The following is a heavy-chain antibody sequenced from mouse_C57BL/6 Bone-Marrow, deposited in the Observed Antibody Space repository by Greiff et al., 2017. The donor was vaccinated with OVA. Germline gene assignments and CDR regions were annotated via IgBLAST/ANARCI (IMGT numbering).Heavy chain of an antibody. D-gene: IGHD1-1*01. CDR1: GFSFNTYA. CDR2: IRSKSNNYAT. V-gene: IGHV10-1*01. CDR3: VSFTTVGATDY. J-gene: IGHJ4*01. Sequence: EVQLVESGGGLVQPKGSLKLSCAASGFSFNTYAMNWVRQAPGKGLEWVARIRSKSNNYATYYADSVKDRFTISRDDSESMLYLQMNNLKTEDTAMYYCVSFTTVGATDYWGQGTSVTVSS.